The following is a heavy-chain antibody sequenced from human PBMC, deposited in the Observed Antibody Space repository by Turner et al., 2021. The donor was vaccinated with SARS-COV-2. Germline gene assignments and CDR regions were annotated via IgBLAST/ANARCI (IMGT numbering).Heavy chain of an antibody. CDR1: GGTFSSNG. CDR3: ARAMVRGVNAFAEYFQH. V-gene: IGHV1-69*04. Sequence: QVQLVQSGAEVKTPGSSVKVSCKASGGTFSSNGISWVRQAPGQWLEWMGRSITILGIANYAQKFQVRVTITADKATSTAYMELCSLRSEDTAVYYCARAMVRGVNAFAEYFQHWGQGTLVTVSS. CDR2: SITILGIA. D-gene: IGHD3-10*01. J-gene: IGHJ1*01.